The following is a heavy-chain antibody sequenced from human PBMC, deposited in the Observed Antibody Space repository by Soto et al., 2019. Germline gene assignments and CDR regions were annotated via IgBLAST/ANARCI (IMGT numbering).Heavy chain of an antibody. V-gene: IGHV4-39*06. CDR3: ATSYGNAWYTY. Sequence: PSETLSLTCTVSGGSISSSSYYWGWIRQPPGKGLEWIGSIYYSGSTYYNPSLKSRLTISVDRSKNQFTLKLTSVTVADTAVYYCATSYGNAWYTYWGQGTQVTVSS. D-gene: IGHD6-13*01. CDR2: IYYSGST. CDR1: GGSISSSSYY. J-gene: IGHJ4*02.